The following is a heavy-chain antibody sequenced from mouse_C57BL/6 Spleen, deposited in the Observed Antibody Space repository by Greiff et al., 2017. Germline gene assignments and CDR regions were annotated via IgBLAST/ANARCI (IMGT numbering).Heavy chain of an antibody. V-gene: IGHV1-55*01. CDR3: ARDYYGRGAMDY. CDR2: ISPGSGST. Sequence: QVQLQQPGAALVKPGASVTMSCKASGYTFTSYWITWVKQRPGQGLEWIGDISPGSGSTNYNEKFKSKATLTVDTSSSTAYMQLSSLTSEDSAVYYCARDYYGRGAMDYWGQGTSVTVSS. CDR1: GYTFTSYW. J-gene: IGHJ4*01. D-gene: IGHD1-1*01.